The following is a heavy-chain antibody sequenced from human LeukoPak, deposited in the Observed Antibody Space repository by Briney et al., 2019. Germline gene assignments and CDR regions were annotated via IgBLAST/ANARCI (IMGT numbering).Heavy chain of an antibody. CDR1: GFTFSNYW. CDR2: INTDGSRT. CDR3: ASEMSSGYYYAFDY. J-gene: IGHJ4*02. D-gene: IGHD3-22*01. V-gene: IGHV3-74*01. Sequence: GGSLRLSCGASGFTFSNYWMHWVRQAPGKGLAWVSRINTDGSRTSYADSVKGRFTISRDNAKNTLYLQMNSLRAEDTAVYYCASEMSSGYYYAFDYWGQGTLVTVSS.